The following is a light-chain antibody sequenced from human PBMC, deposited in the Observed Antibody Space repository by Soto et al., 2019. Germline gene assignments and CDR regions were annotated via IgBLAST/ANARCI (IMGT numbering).Light chain of an antibody. CDR1: QGIGDT. V-gene: IGKV3-15*01. J-gene: IGKJ4*01. Sequence: VARSASKREGASLSCRASQGIGDTLAWYQHKPGQTPRLLIYDTSTRATGVPTRFSGSRSGAEFTLTVYSLQSEDFAVYDSQPYSSRPLTFGKGTKVDIK. CDR3: QPYSSRPLT. CDR2: DTS.